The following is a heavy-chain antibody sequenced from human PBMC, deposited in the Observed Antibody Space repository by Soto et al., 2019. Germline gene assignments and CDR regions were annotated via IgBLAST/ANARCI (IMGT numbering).Heavy chain of an antibody. Sequence: GGSLRLSCAASGFTFSSYAMSWVRQAPGKGLEWVSAISGSGGSTYYADSVKGRFTISRDNSKNTLYLQMNSLRAEDTAIYYCAKYSSGWRGSFDYWGQGTLVTVSS. CDR1: GFTFSSYA. J-gene: IGHJ4*02. V-gene: IGHV3-23*01. CDR2: ISGSGGST. D-gene: IGHD6-19*01. CDR3: AKYSSGWRGSFDY.